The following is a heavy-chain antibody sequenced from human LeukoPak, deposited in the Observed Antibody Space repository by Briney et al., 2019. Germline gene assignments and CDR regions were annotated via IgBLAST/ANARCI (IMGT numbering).Heavy chain of an antibody. Sequence: SETLSLTCAVYGGSFSGYYWSWIRQPPGKGLEWIGEINHSGSTNYNPSLKSRVTISVDTSKNQFSLKLSSVTAADTAVYYCARGRGIAAAGKPTGYFQHWGQAPWSPSPQ. CDR3: ARGRGIAAAGKPTGYFQH. V-gene: IGHV4-34*01. J-gene: IGHJ1*01. CDR2: INHSGST. D-gene: IGHD6-13*01. CDR1: GGSFSGYY.